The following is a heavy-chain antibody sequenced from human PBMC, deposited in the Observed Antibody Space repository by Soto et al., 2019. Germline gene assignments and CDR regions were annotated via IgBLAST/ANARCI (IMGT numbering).Heavy chain of an antibody. CDR1: GGSISSSNW. V-gene: IGHV4-4*02. CDR2: IYHSGST. Sequence: PSETLSLTCAVSGGSISSSNWWSWVRQPPGKGLEWIGEIYHSGSTNYNPSLKSRVTISVDKSKNQFSLKLSSVTAADTAVYYCASSGSGWSLFDYWGQGTLVTVSS. D-gene: IGHD6-19*01. J-gene: IGHJ4*02. CDR3: ASSGSGWSLFDY.